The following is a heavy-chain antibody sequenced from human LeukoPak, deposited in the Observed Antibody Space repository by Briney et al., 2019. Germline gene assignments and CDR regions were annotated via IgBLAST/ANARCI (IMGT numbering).Heavy chain of an antibody. J-gene: IGHJ4*02. Sequence: SETLSLTCAVYGGSFSGYYWTWIRQSPGKGLEWIAEIIHSGRTNYNPSLESRVTISVDTPKKQFSLKLNSVTAADTAVYYCARGVVLMHHATFDSWGQGTLVTVSS. CDR2: IIHSGRT. D-gene: IGHD2-8*01. CDR3: ARGVVLMHHATFDS. V-gene: IGHV4-34*12. CDR1: GGSFSGYY.